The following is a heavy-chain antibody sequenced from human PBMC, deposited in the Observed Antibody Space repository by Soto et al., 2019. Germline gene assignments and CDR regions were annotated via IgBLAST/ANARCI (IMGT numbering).Heavy chain of an antibody. J-gene: IGHJ4*02. CDR3: ARNDQSSVTASYYFDY. V-gene: IGHV3-33*01. Sequence: QVQLVESGGGVVQPGRSLRLSCAASGFTFSSYGMHWVRQAPGKGLEWVAVIWYDGSNKYYADSVKGRFTISRDNSKNTLYLQMNSLRAEDTVVYYCARNDQSSVTASYYFDYWGQGTLVTVSS. CDR2: IWYDGSNK. D-gene: IGHD6-6*01. CDR1: GFTFSSYG.